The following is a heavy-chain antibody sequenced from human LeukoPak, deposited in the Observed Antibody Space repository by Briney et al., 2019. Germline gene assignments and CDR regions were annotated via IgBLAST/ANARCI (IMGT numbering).Heavy chain of an antibody. CDR3: ARGGWYPESFQH. V-gene: IGHV4-34*01. J-gene: IGHJ1*01. Sequence: SETLSLTCAVYGGSFSGYYWSWIRQPPGKGLEWIGEINHSGSTNYNPSLKSRVTISVDTSKNQFSLKLSSVTAADTAVYYCARGGWYPESFQHWGQGALVTVSS. CDR1: GGSFSGYY. CDR2: INHSGST. D-gene: IGHD6-19*01.